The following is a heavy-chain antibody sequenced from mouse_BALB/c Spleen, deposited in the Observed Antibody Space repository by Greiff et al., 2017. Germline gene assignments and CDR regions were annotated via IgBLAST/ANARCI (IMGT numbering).Heavy chain of an antibody. V-gene: IGHV2-5-1*01. CDR2: IWRGGST. Sequence: VQVVESGPSLVQPSQSLSITCTVSGFSLTSYGVHWVRQSPGKGLEWLGVIWRGGSTDYNAAFMSRLSITKDNSKSQVFFKMNSLQADDTAIYYCAKKGDRGDWYLDVWGAGTTVTVSS. CDR1: GFSLTSYG. CDR3: AKKGDRGDWYLDV. J-gene: IGHJ1*01. D-gene: IGHD2-14*01.